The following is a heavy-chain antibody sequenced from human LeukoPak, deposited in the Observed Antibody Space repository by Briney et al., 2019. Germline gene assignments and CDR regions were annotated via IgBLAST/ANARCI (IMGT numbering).Heavy chain of an antibody. Sequence: PGGSLRLSCAASGFTFSSYAMSWVRQAPGKGLEWVSAISGSGGSTYYADSVKGRFTISRDNSKNTLYLQMNSLRVEDTAVYYCAKVLSSGWFIDYFDYWGRGTLVTVSS. CDR1: GFTFSSYA. D-gene: IGHD6-19*01. CDR2: ISGSGGST. J-gene: IGHJ4*02. V-gene: IGHV3-23*01. CDR3: AKVLSSGWFIDYFDY.